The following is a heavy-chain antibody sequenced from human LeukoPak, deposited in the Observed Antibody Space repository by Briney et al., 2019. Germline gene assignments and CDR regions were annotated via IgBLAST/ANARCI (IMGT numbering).Heavy chain of an antibody. Sequence: KPSETLSLTCAVYGGSFSGYYWSWIRQPPGEGLEWIGEINHSGSTNYNPSLKSRVTISVDTSKNQFSLKLSSVTAADTAVYYCARLTDYYDSSGYQRGFDYWGQGTLVTVSS. CDR1: GGSFSGYY. D-gene: IGHD3-22*01. CDR3: ARLTDYYDSSGYQRGFDY. CDR2: INHSGST. V-gene: IGHV4-34*01. J-gene: IGHJ4*02.